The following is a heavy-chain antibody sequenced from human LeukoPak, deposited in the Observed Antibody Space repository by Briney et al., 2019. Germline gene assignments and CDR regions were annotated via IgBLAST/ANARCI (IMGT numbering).Heavy chain of an antibody. V-gene: IGHV1-69*13. J-gene: IGHJ3*02. CDR3: AREIIQLYAFDI. D-gene: IGHD5-18*01. Sequence: SVKVSCKASGGTFTSYAISWVRQAPGQGLEWMGGIIPIFGTANYAQKFQGRVTITADESTSTAYMELSSLRSEDTTVYYCAREIIQLYAFDIWGQGTMVTVSS. CDR1: GGTFTSYA. CDR2: IIPIFGTA.